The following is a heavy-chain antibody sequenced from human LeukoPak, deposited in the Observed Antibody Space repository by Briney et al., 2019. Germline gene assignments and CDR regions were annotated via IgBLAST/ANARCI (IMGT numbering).Heavy chain of an antibody. CDR2: IRNKANSYTT. D-gene: IGHD2-15*01. V-gene: IGHV3-72*01. J-gene: IGHJ4*02. CDR3: TRGGMTPFDY. CDR1: GFTFSDHY. Sequence: GGSLRLSCAASGFTFSDHYMDWVRQAPGKGLEWVGRIRNKANSYTTKYAASVNGRFTISRDDLKNALYLQMSSLKTEDTAVYYCTRGGMTPFDYWGQGILVTVSS.